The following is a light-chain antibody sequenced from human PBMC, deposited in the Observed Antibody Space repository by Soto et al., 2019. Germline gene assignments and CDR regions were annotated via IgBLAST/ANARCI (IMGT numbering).Light chain of an antibody. Sequence: EIVLTQSPGTLSLSPGESATLSCRASPSVSRRYSAWYQQKPGQAPRFLIYGASSRATGIPDRFSGSGSGTDFTLTISRVEPEDFAVYYCQQYGSSPPITFGQGTRLEI. CDR1: PSVSRRY. V-gene: IGKV3-20*01. CDR3: QQYGSSPPIT. CDR2: GAS. J-gene: IGKJ5*01.